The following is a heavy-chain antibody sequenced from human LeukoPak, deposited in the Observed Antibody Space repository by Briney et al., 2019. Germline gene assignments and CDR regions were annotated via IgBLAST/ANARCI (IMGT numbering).Heavy chain of an antibody. CDR1: GFTFSSYW. Sequence: PGGSLRLSCAASGFTFSSYWMSWVRQAPGKGLEWVANIKQDGSEKYYVDSVKGRFTISRDNAKNSLYLQMNSLRAEDTAVYYCARDLIFFAVVTPGRWFDPWGQGTLVTVSS. J-gene: IGHJ5*02. V-gene: IGHV3-7*01. CDR2: IKQDGSEK. D-gene: IGHD4-23*01. CDR3: ARDLIFFAVVTPGRWFDP.